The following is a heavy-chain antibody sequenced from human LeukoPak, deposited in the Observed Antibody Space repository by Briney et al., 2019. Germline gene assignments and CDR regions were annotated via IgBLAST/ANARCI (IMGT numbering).Heavy chain of an antibody. CDR3: AKAPVTTCRGAYCYPFDY. D-gene: IGHD2-21*01. CDR2: ISDSGNT. J-gene: IGHJ4*02. Sequence: GGSLKLSCAASGFTLSSYAMSWVRQAPGKGLEWVSAISDSGNTHHADSVKGRFTISRDSSKNTLFLQMNRLRPEDAAVYYCAKAPVTTCRGAYCYPFDYWGQGTLVTVSS. V-gene: IGHV3-23*01. CDR1: GFTLSSYA.